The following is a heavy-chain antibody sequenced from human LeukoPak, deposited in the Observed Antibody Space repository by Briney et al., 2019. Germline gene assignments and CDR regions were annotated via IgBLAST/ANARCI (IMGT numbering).Heavy chain of an antibody. CDR1: GGTFSSYA. V-gene: IGHV1-69*05. CDR2: IIPIFGTA. D-gene: IGHD5-18*01. CDR3: ARVDTAMVTGSGFDP. J-gene: IGHJ5*02. Sequence: ASVKVSCKASGGTFSSYAISWVRQAPGQGLEWMGGIIPIFGTANYAQKIQGRVTITTDESTSTAYMELSSLRSEDTAVYYCARVDTAMVTGSGFDPWGQGTLVTVSS.